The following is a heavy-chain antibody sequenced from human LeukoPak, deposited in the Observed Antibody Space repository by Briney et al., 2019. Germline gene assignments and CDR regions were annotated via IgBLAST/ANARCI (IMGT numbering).Heavy chain of an antibody. Sequence: GGSLRLSCAASGFSFSTYGLAWVRQAPGKGLEWVSSINDNGGTSTWYADSVKGRFTLSRDNSKNMLYLQMNSLRAGDTAVYYCARESLGGSWFDYWGQGTLVTVSS. J-gene: IGHJ4*02. V-gene: IGHV3-NL1*01. CDR2: INDNGGTST. CDR3: ARESLGGSWFDY. CDR1: GFSFSTYG. D-gene: IGHD6-13*01.